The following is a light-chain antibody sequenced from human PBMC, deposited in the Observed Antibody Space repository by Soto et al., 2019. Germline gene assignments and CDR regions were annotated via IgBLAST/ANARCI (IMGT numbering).Light chain of an antibody. CDR1: QSISNY. Sequence: DIQMTQSPSSLSASVGGRITITCRASQSISNYLNWYQQKPGKAPNLLIYAASTLQIGAPSRFSGSGSGKVFTLTISSLQPEAFATYYCQQSYSTPTFGQGTKLEIK. CDR2: AAS. V-gene: IGKV1-39*01. CDR3: QQSYSTPT. J-gene: IGKJ2*01.